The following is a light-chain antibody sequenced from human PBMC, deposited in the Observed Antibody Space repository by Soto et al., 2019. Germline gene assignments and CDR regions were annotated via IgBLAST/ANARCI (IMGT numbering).Light chain of an antibody. CDR3: SSYTTTSTLVV. V-gene: IGLV2-14*01. CDR2: DVS. Sequence: QSALTQPASVTGSPGQSITISCTGTSSDVGGYNYVSWYQQHPGKAPKLMIYDVSSRPSGVSNRFSGSKSGNTASLTISGLQAEDEADYCCSSYTTTSTLVVFGGGTKLTVL. CDR1: SSDVGGYNY. J-gene: IGLJ2*01.